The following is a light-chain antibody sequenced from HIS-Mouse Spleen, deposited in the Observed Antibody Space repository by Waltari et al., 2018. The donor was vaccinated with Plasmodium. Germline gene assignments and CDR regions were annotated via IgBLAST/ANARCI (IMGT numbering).Light chain of an antibody. V-gene: IGLV3-27*01. J-gene: IGLJ3*02. CDR2: KDS. Sequence: SYELTQPSSVSVSPGQTARITCSGDVLAKKYARWFQQKPGQAPVLVIYKDSERPSGIPERVSGSSSGTTVTLTISGAQVEDEADYYCYSAADNNLVF. CDR1: VLAKKY. CDR3: YSAADNNLV.